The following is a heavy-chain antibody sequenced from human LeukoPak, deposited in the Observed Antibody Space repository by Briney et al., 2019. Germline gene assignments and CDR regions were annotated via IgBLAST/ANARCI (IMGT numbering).Heavy chain of an antibody. Sequence: SETLSLTCTVSGYSISSGYYWGWIRQPPGKGLEWIGSIYHSGSTYYNPSLKSRVTISVDTSKNQFSLKLGSVTAADTAVYYCAREFSSSSGLNFDYWGQGTLVTVSS. CDR2: IYHSGST. J-gene: IGHJ4*02. CDR1: GYSISSGYY. CDR3: AREFSSSSGLNFDY. D-gene: IGHD6-6*01. V-gene: IGHV4-38-2*02.